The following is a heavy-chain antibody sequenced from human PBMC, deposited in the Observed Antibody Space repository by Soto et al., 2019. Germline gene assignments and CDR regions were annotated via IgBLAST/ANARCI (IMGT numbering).Heavy chain of an antibody. CDR2: ISGSDGST. V-gene: IGHV3-23*01. CDR3: AKHLHYFDY. CDR1: GFTFSTYA. Sequence: EVQLLESGGGLVQPGGSLRLSCAASGFTFSTYAMSWVRQAPGKGLEWVSGISGSDGSTYYADSVQGRFTSSRDNSKNTLYLQLNSLRAEDTALYYCAKHLHYFDYWGQGTLVTVSS. J-gene: IGHJ4*02.